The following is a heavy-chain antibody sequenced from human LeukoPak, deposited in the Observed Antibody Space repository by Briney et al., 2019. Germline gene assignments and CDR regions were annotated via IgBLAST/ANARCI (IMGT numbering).Heavy chain of an antibody. V-gene: IGHV3-7*01. CDR3: ARDVGDILTGIPDY. CDR1: GFTFSSYW. Sequence: GGSLRLSCAASGFTFSSYWMSWVRQAPGKGLEWVANIKQDGSEKYYVDSVKGRFTISRDNAKNSLYLQMNSLRAEDTAVYYCARDVGDILTGIPDYWGQGTLVTVSS. D-gene: IGHD3-9*01. J-gene: IGHJ4*02. CDR2: IKQDGSEK.